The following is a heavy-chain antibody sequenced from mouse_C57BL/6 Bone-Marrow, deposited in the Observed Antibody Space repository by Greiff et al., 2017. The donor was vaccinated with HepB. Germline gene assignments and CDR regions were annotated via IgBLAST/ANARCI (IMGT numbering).Heavy chain of an antibody. CDR2: IDPETGGT. CDR3: TYGNYVGTWFAY. V-gene: IGHV1-15*01. D-gene: IGHD2-1*01. CDR1: GYTFTDYE. J-gene: IGHJ3*01. Sequence: QVQLKESGAELVRPGASVTLSCKASGYTFTDYEMHWVKQTPVHGLEWIGAIDPETGGTAYNQKFKGKAILTADKSSSTAYMELRSLTSEDSAVYYCTYGNYVGTWFAYWGQGTLVTVSA.